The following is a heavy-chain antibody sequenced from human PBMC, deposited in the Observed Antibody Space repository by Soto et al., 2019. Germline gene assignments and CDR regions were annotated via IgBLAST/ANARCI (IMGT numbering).Heavy chain of an antibody. CDR2: ISGSGGST. V-gene: IGHV3-23*01. CDR1: GFTFSNAW. Sequence: PGGSLRLSCAASGFTFSNAWMSWVRQAPGKGLEWVSAISGSGGSTYYADSVKGRFTISRDNSKNTLYLQMNSLRAEDTAVYYCAREYYYDSSGPYAFDIWGQGTMVTVSS. J-gene: IGHJ3*02. D-gene: IGHD3-22*01. CDR3: AREYYYDSSGPYAFDI.